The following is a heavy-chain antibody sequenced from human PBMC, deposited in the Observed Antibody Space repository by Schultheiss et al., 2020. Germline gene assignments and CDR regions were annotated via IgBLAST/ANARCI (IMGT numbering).Heavy chain of an antibody. J-gene: IGHJ4*02. D-gene: IGHD5-18*01. CDR3: AKGPRGYSYGSEPGFDY. Sequence: GGSLRLSCAASGFTFSSYSMNWVRQAPGKGLEWVSSISSSSSTIYYADSVKGRFTISRDNSKNTLYLQMNSLRAEDTAVYYCAKGPRGYSYGSEPGFDYWGQGTLVTVSS. V-gene: IGHV3-48*01. CDR2: ISSSSSTI. CDR1: GFTFSSYS.